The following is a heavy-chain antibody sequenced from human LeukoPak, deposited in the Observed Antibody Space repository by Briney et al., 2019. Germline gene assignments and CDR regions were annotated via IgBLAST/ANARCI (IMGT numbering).Heavy chain of an antibody. J-gene: IGHJ4*02. Sequence: GGSLRLSCIASGFTFSSDWMNWVRQAPGKGLEWVANINRDGSVTNYVDSAKGRFTISRDNAKNSLYLQMNRLRAEDTAVYYCARAEGYGGELDSWGQGTLVTASS. CDR1: GFTFSSDW. CDR3: ARAEGYGGELDS. V-gene: IGHV3-7*01. CDR2: INRDGSVT. D-gene: IGHD4-23*01.